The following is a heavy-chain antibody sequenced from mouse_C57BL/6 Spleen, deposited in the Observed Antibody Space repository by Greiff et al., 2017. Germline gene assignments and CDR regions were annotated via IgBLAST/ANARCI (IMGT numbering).Heavy chain of an antibody. J-gene: IGHJ2*01. V-gene: IGHV3-6*01. CDR2: ISYDGSN. Sequence: EVKLLESGPGLVKPSQSLSLTCSVTGYSITSGYYWNWIRQFPGNKLEWMGYISYDGSNNYNPSLKNRISITRDTSKNQFFLKLNSVTTEDTATYYCARGDSPSDYWGQGTTLTVSS. D-gene: IGHD2-4*01. CDR1: GYSITSGYY. CDR3: ARGDSPSDY.